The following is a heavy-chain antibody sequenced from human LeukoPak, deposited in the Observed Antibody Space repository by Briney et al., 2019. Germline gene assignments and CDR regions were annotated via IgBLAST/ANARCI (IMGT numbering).Heavy chain of an antibody. CDR1: GYTFTVYY. D-gene: IGHD3-22*01. Sequence: ASVKVSCKASGYTFTVYYMHWVRQAPGQGLEWMGWINTNTGNPTYAQGYTGRFVFSLDTSVSTAYLQISSLKAEDTAVYYCARGVNYYYDSSGFLGAFDIWGQGTMVTVSS. CDR3: ARGVNYYYDSSGFLGAFDI. CDR2: INTNTGNP. V-gene: IGHV7-4-1*02. J-gene: IGHJ3*02.